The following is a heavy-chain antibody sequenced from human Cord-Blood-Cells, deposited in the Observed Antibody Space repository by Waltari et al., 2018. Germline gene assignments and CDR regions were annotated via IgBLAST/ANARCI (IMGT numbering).Heavy chain of an antibody. CDR3: ARDLGYSSSWFDY. CDR1: GFTFWSNG. Sequence: QVQLVESGGGVVQPGRSLRLSSAASGFTFWSNGMHWVRQGPGMGLEWLAVIWYDGRDKYYEDVVKGRFTISRDDYKNTLYLQMNSLGTEDTAVYYCARDLGYSSSWFDYWRQGTLVTVSS. J-gene: IGHJ4*02. D-gene: IGHD6-13*01. V-gene: IGHV3-33*01. CDR2: IWYDGRDK.